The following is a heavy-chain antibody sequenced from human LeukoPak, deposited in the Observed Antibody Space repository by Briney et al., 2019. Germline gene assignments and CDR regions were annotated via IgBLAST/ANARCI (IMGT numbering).Heavy chain of an antibody. V-gene: IGHV1-69*13. CDR2: IIPIFGTA. D-gene: IGHD6-13*01. CDR1: GGTFSSYA. CDR3: ARASLRYSSRAFDY. J-gene: IGHJ4*02. Sequence: GASVKVSCKASGGTFSSYAMSWVRQAPGQGLEWMGGIIPIFGTANYAQKFQDRVTITADESTSTAYMELSSLRSEDTAVYYCARASLRYSSRAFDYWGQGTLVTVSS.